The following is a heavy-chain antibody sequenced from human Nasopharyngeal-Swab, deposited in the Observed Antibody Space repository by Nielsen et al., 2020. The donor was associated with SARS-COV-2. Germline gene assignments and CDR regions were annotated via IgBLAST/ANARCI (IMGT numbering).Heavy chain of an antibody. CDR2: IFYSGST. J-gene: IGHJ6*02. Sequence: SETLSLTCTLSDGSISSYYWSWIRQLPGKGLEWIGYIFYSGSTNYNPSLKSRVTISVDTSKNQFSLKLSSVTAADTAVYYCARDAYSSRGLYYYGLDVWGQGTTVTVSS. CDR3: ARDAYSSRGLYYYGLDV. CDR1: DGSISSYY. D-gene: IGHD6-13*01. V-gene: IGHV4-59*01.